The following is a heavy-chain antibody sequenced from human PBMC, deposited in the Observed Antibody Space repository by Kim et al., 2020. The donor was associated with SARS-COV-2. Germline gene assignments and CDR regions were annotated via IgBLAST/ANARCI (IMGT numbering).Heavy chain of an antibody. D-gene: IGHD2-21*02. CDR1: GGSISSYY. CDR3: ARDECGGDCSFDY. V-gene: IGHV4-59*01. J-gene: IGHJ4*02. CDR2: IYHSGST. Sequence: SETLSLTCTVSGGSISSYYWSWIRQPPGKGLEWIGYIYHSGSTNYNPSLKSRVTISVDTSKNQFSLKLSSVTAADTAVYYCARDECGGDCSFDYWGQGTLVTVSS.